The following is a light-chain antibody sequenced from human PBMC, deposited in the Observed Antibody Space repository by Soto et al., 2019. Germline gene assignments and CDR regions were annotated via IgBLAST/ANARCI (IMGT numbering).Light chain of an antibody. Sequence: QSALTQPRSVSGSPGQSVTISCTGTSSDVGGYNHVSWYQQHPGKAPKLIIYDVSTRPSGVPDRFSGSKSGNTASLTISGLQAEDDADYYCCSHAGSSVVFGTGTKLTVL. J-gene: IGLJ1*01. CDR2: DVS. CDR3: CSHAGSSVV. V-gene: IGLV2-11*01. CDR1: SSDVGGYNH.